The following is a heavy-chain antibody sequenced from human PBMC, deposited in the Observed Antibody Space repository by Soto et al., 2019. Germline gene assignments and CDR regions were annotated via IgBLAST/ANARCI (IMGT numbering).Heavy chain of an antibody. CDR1: GFTFSSYA. D-gene: IGHD6-13*01. CDR3: AQLCDSSSCY. CDR2: IDDSGGGT. J-gene: IGHJ4*02. Sequence: EVKLLESGGGLVQPGGSLRLSCAASGFTFSSYAMTWVRQAPGRGLDWVSAIDDSGGGTYYADSVKGRFTISRDNFKNTLYLQMNSLRAEDTAVYYCAQLCDSSSCYWGQGTLVTVSS. V-gene: IGHV3-23*01.